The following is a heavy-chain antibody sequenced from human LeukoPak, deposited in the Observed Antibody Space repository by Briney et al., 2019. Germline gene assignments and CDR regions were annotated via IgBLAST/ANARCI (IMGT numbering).Heavy chain of an antibody. CDR3: ARLQLLTLDY. V-gene: IGHV4-59*08. CDR2: IYYSGST. J-gene: IGHJ4*02. CDR1: GGSISSYH. Sequence: SETLSLTCSVSGGSISSYHWSWIRQPPGKGLEWIGYIYYSGSTNYSPSLKSRVTISVDMSKNQFSLKLRSVTAADAAVYYCARLQLLTLDYWGQGTLVTVSS. D-gene: IGHD1-1*01.